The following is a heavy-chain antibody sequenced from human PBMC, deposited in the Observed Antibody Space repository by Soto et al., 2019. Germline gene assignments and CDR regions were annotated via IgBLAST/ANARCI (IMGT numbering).Heavy chain of an antibody. J-gene: IGHJ6*02. D-gene: IGHD5-18*01. CDR2: INSDGSST. CDR3: ARSYPLSAPDA. CDR1: GFTFSSYW. V-gene: IGHV3-74*01. Sequence: GGSLRLSCAASGFTFSSYWMHWVRQAPGKGLVWVSRINSDGSSTSYADSVKGRFTISRDNAKNTLYLQMNSLRAEDTAVYYCARSYPLSAPDAWGQGTTVTVSS.